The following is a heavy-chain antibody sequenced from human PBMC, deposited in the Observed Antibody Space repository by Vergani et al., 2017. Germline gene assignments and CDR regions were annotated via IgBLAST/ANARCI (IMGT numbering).Heavy chain of an antibody. D-gene: IGHD2-2*02. CDR3: ATDPGYCSSTSCYNNWFDP. CDR2: ISSSSSYI. Sequence: EVQLVESGGGLVKPGGSLRLSCAASGFTFSSYSMNWVRQAPGKGLEWVSSISSSSSYIYYADSVKGRFTISRDNAKNSLYLQMNSLRAEDTAVYYCATDPGYCSSTSCYNNWFDPWGQGTLVTVSS. CDR1: GFTFSSYS. V-gene: IGHV3-21*01. J-gene: IGHJ5*02.